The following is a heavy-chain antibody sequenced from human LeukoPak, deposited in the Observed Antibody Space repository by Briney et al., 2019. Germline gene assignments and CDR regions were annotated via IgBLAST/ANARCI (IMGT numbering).Heavy chain of an antibody. J-gene: IGHJ4*02. D-gene: IGHD3-10*01. CDR3: ARAKPKKMVRVLIMRRESRYYFDY. V-gene: IGHV3-53*01. Sequence: GGSLRLSCAASGFTVSSNYMSWVRQGPGKGLECVSVISNDGDTYYADSVKGRFTISRDNSKSTLHIQMNSLRAEDTAVYYCARAKPKKMVRVLIMRRESRYYFDYWGQGTLVTVSS. CDR2: ISNDGDT. CDR1: GFTVSSNY.